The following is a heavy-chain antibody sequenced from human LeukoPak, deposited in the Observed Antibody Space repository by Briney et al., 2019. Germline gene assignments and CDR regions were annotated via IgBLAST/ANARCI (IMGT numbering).Heavy chain of an antibody. J-gene: IGHJ4*02. V-gene: IGHV3-23*01. Sequence: GGSLRLSCAASGFTFSDYYMSWVRQAPGKGLEWVSAISGSGGSTYYADSVKGRFTISRDNSKNTLYLQMNSLRAEDTAVYYCAKDPQQWLPTGYFDYWGQGTLVTVSS. CDR3: AKDPQQWLPTGYFDY. D-gene: IGHD6-19*01. CDR1: GFTFSDYY. CDR2: ISGSGGST.